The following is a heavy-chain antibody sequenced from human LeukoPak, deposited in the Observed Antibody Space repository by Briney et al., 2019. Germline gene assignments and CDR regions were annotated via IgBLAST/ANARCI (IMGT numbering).Heavy chain of an antibody. CDR1: GGTFSSYA. D-gene: IGHD1-7*01. CDR2: IIPILGIA. Sequence: SVKVSCKASGGTFSSYAISWVRQVPGQGLEWMGRIIPILGIANYAQKFQGRVTITADKSTSTAYMELSSLRSEDTAVYYCAREGVITGTTRAFDIWGQGTMVTVSS. J-gene: IGHJ3*02. V-gene: IGHV1-69*04. CDR3: AREGVITGTTRAFDI.